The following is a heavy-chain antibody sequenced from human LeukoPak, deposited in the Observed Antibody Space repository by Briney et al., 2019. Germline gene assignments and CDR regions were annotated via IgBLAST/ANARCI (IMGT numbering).Heavy chain of an antibody. J-gene: IGHJ4*02. Sequence: GGSLRLSCAASGFTFNNYGMHWVRQAPGKGLEWVAFISYDGSSKNYADSVKGRLTLPRDNSKNPLYLQMNSLSPEHTAVYYCAQDLLSLWGQGPLDSVSS. CDR1: GFTFNNYG. D-gene: IGHD2/OR15-2a*01. V-gene: IGHV3-30*02. CDR3: AQDLLSL. CDR2: ISYDGSSK.